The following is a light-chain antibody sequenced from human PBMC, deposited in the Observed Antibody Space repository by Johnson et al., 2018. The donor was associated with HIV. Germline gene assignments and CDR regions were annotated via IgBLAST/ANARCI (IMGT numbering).Light chain of an antibody. CDR1: SSNIGNSY. J-gene: IGLJ1*01. CDR2: ENN. CDR3: GTWDSSLSALYF. V-gene: IGLV1-51*02. Sequence: QSVLTQPPSVSAAPGQKVTISCSGSSSNIGNSYVSWYQQLPGTAPKLLIYENNKRPSGIPDRFSGSKSGTSATLGITGLQTGDEADYYCGTWDSSLSALYFFGTGTKVTVL.